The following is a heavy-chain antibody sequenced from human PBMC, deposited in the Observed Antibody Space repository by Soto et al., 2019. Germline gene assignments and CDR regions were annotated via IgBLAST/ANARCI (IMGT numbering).Heavy chain of an antibody. V-gene: IGHV3-7*05. D-gene: IGHD6-19*01. Sequence: EVQLVVSGGGLVQPGGSLRLSCAATGLPFSNYWMSWVRQAPGKGLEWVANIKQDGSEEYYVDSVKGRFSISRDNAKSSLYLQMNSLRAEDTAVYYCAREFRGSRGWYYYVDYWVQGTLVTVSS. CDR3: AREFRGSRGWYYYVDY. J-gene: IGHJ4*02. CDR2: IKQDGSEE. CDR1: GLPFSNYW.